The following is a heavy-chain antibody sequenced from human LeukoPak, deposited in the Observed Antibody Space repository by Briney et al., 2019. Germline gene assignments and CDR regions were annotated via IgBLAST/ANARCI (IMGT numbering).Heavy chain of an antibody. Sequence: GGSLRLSCAASGFNFSTYNMNWVRQAPGRGLEWVSFISSSSTTMYYADSVEGRFTISRDNAENALYLQMDSLRAEDTAVYYCARAPAASFDYWGQGALITVSS. CDR1: GFNFSTYN. V-gene: IGHV3-48*04. CDR2: ISSSSTTM. D-gene: IGHD2-2*01. J-gene: IGHJ4*02. CDR3: ARAPAASFDY.